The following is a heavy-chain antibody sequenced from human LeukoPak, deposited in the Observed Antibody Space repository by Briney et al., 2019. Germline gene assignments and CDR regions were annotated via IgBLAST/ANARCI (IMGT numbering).Heavy chain of an antibody. CDR3: ARAYHADSSGWGY. V-gene: IGHV3-74*01. D-gene: IGHD3-22*01. CDR1: GFTFNTYW. J-gene: IGHJ4*02. CDR2: IKTDGSST. Sequence: GGSLRLSCAASGFTFNTYWMHWIRQAPGKGLEWVSRIKTDGSSTTYADSVKGRFTISRDNAKSTLYLQMNSLRAEDTAVYYCARAYHADSSGWGYWGQGTLGTVSS.